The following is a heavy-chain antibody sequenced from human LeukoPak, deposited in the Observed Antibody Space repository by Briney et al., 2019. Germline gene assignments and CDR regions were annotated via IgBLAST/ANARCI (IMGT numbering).Heavy chain of an antibody. Sequence: ASVKVSCKASGYTFTSYDINWVRQATGQGLEWMGWMNPNSGNTGYAQKFQGRVTMTRNTSISTAYMELSSLRSEDTAVYYCARGSRFLEWLSSKFDYLFDYWGQGTLVTVSS. D-gene: IGHD3-3*01. CDR2: MNPNSGNT. CDR3: ARGSRFLEWLSSKFDYLFDY. J-gene: IGHJ4*02. CDR1: GYTFTSYD. V-gene: IGHV1-8*01.